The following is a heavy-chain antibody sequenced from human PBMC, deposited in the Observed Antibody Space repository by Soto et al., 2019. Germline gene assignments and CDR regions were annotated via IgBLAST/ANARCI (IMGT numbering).Heavy chain of an antibody. CDR3: ARIAGYYGSEERSIDY. D-gene: IGHD3-10*01. J-gene: IGHJ4*02. CDR1: GFSLSTRGMC. V-gene: IGHV2-70*01. Sequence: SGPTLVNPTQTLTLTCTFSGFSLSTRGMCVSWIRQPPGKALEWLAHIDWDEDKYYSTSLKTRLTISKDTSKNQVVLTMTNMDRVDTGTYYCARIAGYYGSEERSIDYWGQGTLVTVSS. CDR2: IDWDEDK.